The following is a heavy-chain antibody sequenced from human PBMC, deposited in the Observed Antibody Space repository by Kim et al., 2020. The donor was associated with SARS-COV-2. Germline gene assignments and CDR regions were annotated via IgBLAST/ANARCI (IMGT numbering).Heavy chain of an antibody. V-gene: IGHV3-43*01. CDR3: VRGSFGAFEI. CDR2: T. J-gene: IGHJ3*02. Sequence: TYSDAAGKSRFTISRDNSKNTLYLQMNSLRTEHTALYYCVRGSFGAFEIWGQGTMVTVSS. D-gene: IGHD3-10*01.